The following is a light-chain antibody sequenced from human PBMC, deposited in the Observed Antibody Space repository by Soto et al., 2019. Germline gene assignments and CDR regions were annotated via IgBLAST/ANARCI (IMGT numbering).Light chain of an antibody. J-gene: IGKJ4*01. CDR1: QGMSSW. CDR2: AAS. CDR3: QQANSFPLT. V-gene: IGKV1-12*01. Sequence: DIQMTQSPSSVSASVGDRVTITCRASQGMSSWLAWYQQKPGKAPKLLIYAASSLQSGVPSRFCGSGSGTDFTLTISSLQTEDFSTYYCQQANSFPLTFGGGTKVDIK.